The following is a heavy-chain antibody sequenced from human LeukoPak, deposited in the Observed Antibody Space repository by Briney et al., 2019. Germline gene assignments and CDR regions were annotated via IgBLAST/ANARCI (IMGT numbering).Heavy chain of an antibody. CDR1: GYIFVNFG. Sequence: ALVKVSCKASGYIFVNFGISWVRQAPRQGLEWVGWISAYNGNTNYAQKFRGRVTMTTDTSTYTAYMELRNLGSDDTAMYFCARDSSAYTRHFDYWGQGSLVTVSS. V-gene: IGHV1-18*01. J-gene: IGHJ4*02. D-gene: IGHD3-22*01. CDR3: ARDSSAYTRHFDY. CDR2: ISAYNGNT.